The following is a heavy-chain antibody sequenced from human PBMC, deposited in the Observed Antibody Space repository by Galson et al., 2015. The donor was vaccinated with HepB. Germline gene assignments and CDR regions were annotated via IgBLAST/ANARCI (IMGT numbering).Heavy chain of an antibody. CDR2: ISYDGSNK. CDR3: ARDYASSWYFNHYYGMDV. D-gene: IGHD6-13*01. J-gene: IGHJ6*02. V-gene: IGHV3-30*04. CDR1: GFTFSSYA. Sequence: SLRLSCAASGFTFSSYAMHWVRQAPGKGLEWVAVISYDGSNKYYADSVKGRFPISRDNSKNTLYLQMNSLRAEDTAVYYCARDYASSWYFNHYYGMDVWGQGTTVTVSS.